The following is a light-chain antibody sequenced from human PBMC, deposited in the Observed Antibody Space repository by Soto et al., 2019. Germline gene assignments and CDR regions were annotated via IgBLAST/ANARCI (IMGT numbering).Light chain of an antibody. V-gene: IGKV1-39*01. CDR1: QTISSW. Sequence: DIQMTQSPSTLSGSVGDRVTITCRASQTISSWLAWYQQKPGKAPKLLIYAASSLQSGVPSRFSGSGSGTDFTLTISSLQPEDFATYYCQQSYSTLWTFGQGNKVDIK. CDR2: AAS. J-gene: IGKJ1*01. CDR3: QQSYSTLWT.